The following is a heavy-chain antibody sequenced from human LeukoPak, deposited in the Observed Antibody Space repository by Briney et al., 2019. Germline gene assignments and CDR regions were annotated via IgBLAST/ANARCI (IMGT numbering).Heavy chain of an antibody. D-gene: IGHD6-19*01. CDR2: ISYDGRNQ. J-gene: IGHJ6*02. CDR1: GFTFSDYP. CDR3: AKSASAGNFYYGMDV. Sequence: GGSLRLSCAASGFTFSDYPIRWVHQAPGKGLEWVAVISYDGRNQYYADSVKGRFTISRDNSMNTLYLQMNSVRAEDAAVYSCAKSASAGNFYYGMDVWGQGTTVTVSS. V-gene: IGHV3-30*18.